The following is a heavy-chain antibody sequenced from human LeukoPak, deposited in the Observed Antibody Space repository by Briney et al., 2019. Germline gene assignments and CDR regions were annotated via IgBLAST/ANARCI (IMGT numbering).Heavy chain of an antibody. CDR1: GYTFTGYY. Sequence: GASVKVSFKASGYTFTGYYMHWVRQAPGQGLEWMGWINPNSGGTNYAQKFQGRVTMTRDTSISTAYMELSRLRSDDTAVYYCARDPQWLVHYFDYWGQGTLVTVSS. CDR3: ARDPQWLVHYFDY. CDR2: INPNSGGT. J-gene: IGHJ4*02. D-gene: IGHD6-19*01. V-gene: IGHV1-2*02.